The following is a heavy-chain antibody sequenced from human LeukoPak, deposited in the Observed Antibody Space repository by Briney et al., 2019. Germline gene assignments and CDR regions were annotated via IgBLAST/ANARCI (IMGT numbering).Heavy chain of an antibody. D-gene: IGHD2-8*01. Sequence: GGSLRLSCAASRFTFSSYSMNWVRQAPGKGLEWVSSIGSSSSYIYYADSVKGRFTISRDNAKNSLYLQMNSLRAEDTAVYYCARLYADFDYWGQGIVVTVSS. CDR1: RFTFSSYS. CDR3: ARLYADFDY. CDR2: IGSSSSYI. J-gene: IGHJ4*02. V-gene: IGHV3-21*01.